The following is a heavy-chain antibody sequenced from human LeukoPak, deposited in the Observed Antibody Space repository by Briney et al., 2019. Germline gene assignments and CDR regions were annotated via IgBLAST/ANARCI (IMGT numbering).Heavy chain of an antibody. CDR2: ISYDGSNK. V-gene: IGHV3-30-3*01. D-gene: IGHD1/OR15-1a*01. CDR1: GFTFSSYA. Sequence: GRSLRLSCAASGFTFSSYAMHWVRQAPGKGLEWVAVISYDGSNKYYADSVKGRFTISRDNSKNTLYLQMNSLRAEDTAVYYCATLTGTKTDFDYWGQGTLVTVSS. J-gene: IGHJ4*02. CDR3: ATLTGTKTDFDY.